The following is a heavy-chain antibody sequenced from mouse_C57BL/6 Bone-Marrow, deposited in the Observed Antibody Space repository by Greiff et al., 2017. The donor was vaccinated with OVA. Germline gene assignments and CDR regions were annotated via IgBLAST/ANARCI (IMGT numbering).Heavy chain of an antibody. CDR2: INPNNGGT. J-gene: IGHJ1*03. Sequence: VQLQQSGPELVKPGASVKISCKASGYTFTDYYMNWVKQSHGKSLEWIGDINPNNGGTSYNQKFKGKATLTVDKSSSTAYMELRSLTSEDSAVYDCARDYDDWYFDVWGTGTTVTVSS. V-gene: IGHV1-26*01. CDR1: GYTFTDYY. D-gene: IGHD2-4*01. CDR3: ARDYDDWYFDV.